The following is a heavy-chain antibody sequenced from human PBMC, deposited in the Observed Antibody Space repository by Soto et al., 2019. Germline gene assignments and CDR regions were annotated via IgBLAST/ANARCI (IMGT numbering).Heavy chain of an antibody. Sequence: ASVKVSCKASGYTFTSYGISWVRQAPGQGLEWMGWISAYNGNTNYAQKLQGRVTMTTDTSTSTAYMELRSLRSDGTAVYYCAVHGGYSYGPSYYYYGMDVWGQGTTVTVSS. V-gene: IGHV1-18*01. CDR1: GYTFTSYG. D-gene: IGHD5-18*01. CDR3: AVHGGYSYGPSYYYYGMDV. CDR2: ISAYNGNT. J-gene: IGHJ6*02.